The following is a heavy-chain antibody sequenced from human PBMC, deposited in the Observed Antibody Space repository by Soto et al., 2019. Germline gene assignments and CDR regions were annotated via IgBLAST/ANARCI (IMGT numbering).Heavy chain of an antibody. CDR2: IYYSGST. J-gene: IGHJ5*02. CDR1: GGSISSYY. V-gene: IGHV4-59*01. Sequence: SETLSLTCTVSGGSISSYYWSWIRQPPGKGLEWIGYIYYSGSTNYNTSLKSRVTISVDTSKNQFSLKLRSVTAADTAVYYCARRPYSSSRQSRGQREDWFDPWGPGTLVTVSS. CDR3: ARRPYSSSRQSRGQREDWFDP. D-gene: IGHD6-13*01.